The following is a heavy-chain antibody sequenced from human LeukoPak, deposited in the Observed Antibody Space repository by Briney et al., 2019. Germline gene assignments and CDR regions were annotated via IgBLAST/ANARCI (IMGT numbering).Heavy chain of an antibody. J-gene: IGHJ4*02. V-gene: IGHV4-34*01. CDR3: ARSPFNCGGDCYSVDY. CDR2: INHSGST. CDR1: GGSFSGYY. Sequence: SETLSLTCAVYGGSFSGYYWSWIRQPPGKGLEWIGEINHSGSTNYNPSLKSRVTISVDTSKNQFSLKLSSVTAADTAVYYCARSPFNCGGDCYSVDYWGQGTLVTVSS. D-gene: IGHD2-21*01.